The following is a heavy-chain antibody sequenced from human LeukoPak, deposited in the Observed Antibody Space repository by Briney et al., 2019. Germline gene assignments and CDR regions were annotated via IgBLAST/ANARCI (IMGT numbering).Heavy chain of an antibody. Sequence: SCKASGYTFTSYYMHWVRQAPGKGLVWVSRINSDGSSTSYADSVKGRFTISRDNAKNTLYLQMNSLRAEDTAVYYCAREGGSHPHKNFDYWGQGTLVTVSS. V-gene: IGHV3-74*01. CDR1: GYTFTSYY. CDR3: AREGGSHPHKNFDY. CDR2: INSDGSST. J-gene: IGHJ4*02. D-gene: IGHD1-26*01.